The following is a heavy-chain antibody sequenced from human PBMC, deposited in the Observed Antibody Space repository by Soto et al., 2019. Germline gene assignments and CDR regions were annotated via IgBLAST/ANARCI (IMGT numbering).Heavy chain of an antibody. D-gene: IGHD2-2*01. J-gene: IGHJ5*02. CDR2: ISSSSSYI. CDR3: ARDYCSSTSCYYP. V-gene: IGHV3-21*01. CDR1: GFTFSSYS. Sequence: GGSLRLSCAASGFTFSSYSMNWVRQAPGKGLEWVSSISSSSSYIYYADSVKGRFTISRDNAKNSLYLQMNSLRAEDTAVYYCARDYCSSTSCYYPWGQGALVTVSS.